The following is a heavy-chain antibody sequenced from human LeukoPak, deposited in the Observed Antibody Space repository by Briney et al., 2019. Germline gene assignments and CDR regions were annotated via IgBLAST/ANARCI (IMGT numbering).Heavy chain of an antibody. CDR3: ARHHRYYDLIDY. D-gene: IGHD3-22*01. V-gene: IGHV4-59*08. Sequence: SETLSLTCTVSGGSISSYYWSWIRQPPGNGLEWIGYIYYSGGTNYNPSLKSRVTISVDTSKNQFSLKLSSVTAADTAVYYCARHHRYYDLIDYWGQGTLVTVSS. CDR2: IYYSGGT. CDR1: GGSISSYY. J-gene: IGHJ4*02.